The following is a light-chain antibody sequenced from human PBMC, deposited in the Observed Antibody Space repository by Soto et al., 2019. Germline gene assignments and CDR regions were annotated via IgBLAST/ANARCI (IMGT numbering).Light chain of an antibody. CDR3: QHYNSYSEA. J-gene: IGKJ1*01. CDR2: AAS. V-gene: IGKV1-17*01. CDR1: QGVKTD. Sequence: DIQMTQSPSSVSASVGDRVTITCRASQGVKTDLGWYQQKPGKAPKRLIYAASRLQSGVPSRFSGSGSGTEFTLTISSLQPEDFASYYCQHYNSYSEAFGQGTKGDIK.